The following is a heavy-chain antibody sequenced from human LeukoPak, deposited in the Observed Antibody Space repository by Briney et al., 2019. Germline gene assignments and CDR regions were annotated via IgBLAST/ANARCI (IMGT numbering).Heavy chain of an antibody. CDR2: ISAYNGNT. D-gene: IGHD3-10*01. CDR1: GYTFTSYG. V-gene: IGHV1-18*01. Sequence: ASVKVSCKASGYTFTSYGISWVRQAPGQGLEWMGWISAYNGNTNYAHKLQGRVTMTTDTSTSTAYMELRSLRSDDTAVYYCAREGDYYGSGSYFPYYYYMDVWGKGTTVTISS. J-gene: IGHJ6*03. CDR3: AREGDYYGSGSYFPYYYYMDV.